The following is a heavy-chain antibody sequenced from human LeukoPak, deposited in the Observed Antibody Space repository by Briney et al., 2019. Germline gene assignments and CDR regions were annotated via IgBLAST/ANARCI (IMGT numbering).Heavy chain of an antibody. D-gene: IGHD6-19*01. V-gene: IGHV3-23*01. CDR2: ISGSGGST. J-gene: IGHJ4*02. Sequence: GGSLRLSCAASGFTFSNYAMSWVRQAPGKGLQWVSAISGSGGSTYYADSVKGRFTISRDNSKNTLYLQMNSLRAEDTAVYYCAKGIIPGIAVAFNYWGQGTLVTVSS. CDR3: AKGIIPGIAVAFNY. CDR1: GFTFSNYA.